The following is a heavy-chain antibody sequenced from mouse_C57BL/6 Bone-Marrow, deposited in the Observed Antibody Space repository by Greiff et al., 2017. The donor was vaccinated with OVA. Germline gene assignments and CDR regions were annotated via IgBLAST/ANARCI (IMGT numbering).Heavy chain of an antibody. CDR2: INPGSGGT. V-gene: IGHV1-54*01. Sequence: QVQLQQSGAELVRPGTSVQVSCKASGYAFTNYLIEWVKQRPGQGLEWIGVINPGSGGTNYNEKFKGKATLTADKSSSTAYMQLSSLTSEDSAVYFCARRKNWDGVDYWGQGTTLTVSS. CDR1: GYAFTNYL. J-gene: IGHJ2*01. CDR3: ARRKNWDGVDY. D-gene: IGHD4-1*01.